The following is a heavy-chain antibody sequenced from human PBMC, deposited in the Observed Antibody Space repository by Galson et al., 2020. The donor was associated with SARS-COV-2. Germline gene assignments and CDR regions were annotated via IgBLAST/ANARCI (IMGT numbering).Heavy chain of an antibody. CDR2: ITGSGGST. J-gene: IGHJ5*02. CDR1: GFTFSNYA. V-gene: IGHV3-23*01. Sequence: GGSLRLSCATSGFTFSNYAMSWVRQAPGKGLEWVPAITGSGGSTYYADSVKGRFTISRDNSKNTLYLQMNSLRAEDAALYYCAKGCQGSADTYSDRWGQGTLVTVSS. CDR3: AKGCQGSADTYSDR. D-gene: IGHD3-16*01.